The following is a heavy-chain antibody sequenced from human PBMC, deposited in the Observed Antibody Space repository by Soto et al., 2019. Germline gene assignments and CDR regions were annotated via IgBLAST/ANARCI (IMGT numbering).Heavy chain of an antibody. D-gene: IGHD4-4*01. CDR2: INHSGST. CDR3: ARTSGGNDYSNYGTQRADYYSYYYMDV. J-gene: IGHJ6*03. CDR1: GASFSGYY. Sequence: SDTLSLTCAVYGASFSGYYWSWIRQPPRKGLEWIGEINHSGSTNYNPSLKSRVTISVDTSKNQFSLKLSSVTAADTAVYYCARTSGGNDYSNYGTQRADYYSYYYMDVWGKGTTVT. V-gene: IGHV4-34*01.